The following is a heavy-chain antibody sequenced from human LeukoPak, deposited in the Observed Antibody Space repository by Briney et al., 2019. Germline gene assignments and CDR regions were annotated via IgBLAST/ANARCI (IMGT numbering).Heavy chain of an antibody. CDR3: ARRQGTTLSFDY. D-gene: IGHD1-1*01. CDR2: INAYNGNT. V-gene: IGHV1-18*01. CDR1: GYTFNSDG. Sequence: ASVKVSCKASGYTFNSDGFSWVREAPGQELEWMGWINAYNGNTNYAQKLQGRVTMTTETSTSTAYMELRSLRSDDTAVYYCARRQGTTLSFDYWGQGTLVTVSS. J-gene: IGHJ4*02.